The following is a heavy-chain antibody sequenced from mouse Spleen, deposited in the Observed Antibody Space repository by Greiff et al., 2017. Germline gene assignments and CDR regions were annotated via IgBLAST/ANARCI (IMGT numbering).Heavy chain of an antibody. D-gene: IGHD1-1*01. V-gene: IGHV5-9*01. J-gene: IGHJ3*01. CDR2: ISGGGGNT. Sequence: EVKLVESGGGLVKPGGSLKLSCAASGFTFSSYTMSWVRQTPEKRLEWVATISGGGGNTYYPDSVKGRFTISRDNAKNTLYLQMSSLRSEDTALYYCARNYGSSYAWFAYWGQGTLVTVSA. CDR3: ARNYGSSYAWFAY. CDR1: GFTFSSYT.